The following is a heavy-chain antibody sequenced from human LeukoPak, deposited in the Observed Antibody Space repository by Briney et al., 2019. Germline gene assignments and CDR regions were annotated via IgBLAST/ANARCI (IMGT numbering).Heavy chain of an antibody. CDR3: AKRNSGSLDH. CDR1: RFTFSSYG. V-gene: IGHV3-23*01. J-gene: IGHJ5*02. CDR2: ISGSGGST. D-gene: IGHD6-13*01. Sequence: PGGSLRLSCAASRFTFSSYGMSWVRQAPGKGLEWVSAISGSGGSTYYADSVKGRFTISRDNSKNTLYLQMNSLRAEDTAVYYCAKRNSGSLDHWGQGTLVTVSS.